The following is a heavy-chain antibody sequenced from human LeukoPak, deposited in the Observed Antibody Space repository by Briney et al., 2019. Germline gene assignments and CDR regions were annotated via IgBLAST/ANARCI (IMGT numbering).Heavy chain of an antibody. CDR2: IYTSGST. J-gene: IGHJ4*02. Sequence: SETLSLTCTVSGGSISSYYWSWIRQPPGKRLEWIGYIYTSGSTNYNPSLKSRVTISVDTSKNQFSLKLSSVTAADTAVYYCARTTVYYFDYWGQGTLVTVSS. V-gene: IGHV4-4*09. D-gene: IGHD1-1*01. CDR1: GGSISSYY. CDR3: ARTTVYYFDY.